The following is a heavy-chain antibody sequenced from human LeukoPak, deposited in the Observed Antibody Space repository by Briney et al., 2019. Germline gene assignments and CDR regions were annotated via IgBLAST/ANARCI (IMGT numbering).Heavy chain of an antibody. CDR1: GFTFSSYA. Sequence: PGRSLRLSCAASGFTFSSYAMHWVRQAPGKGLEWVAVISYDGSNKYYADSVKGRFTTSRDNSKYTLYLQMNSLRAEDTAVYYCAREQQLVLYWGQGTLVTVSS. D-gene: IGHD6-13*01. CDR3: AREQQLVLY. V-gene: IGHV3-30-3*01. J-gene: IGHJ4*02. CDR2: ISYDGSNK.